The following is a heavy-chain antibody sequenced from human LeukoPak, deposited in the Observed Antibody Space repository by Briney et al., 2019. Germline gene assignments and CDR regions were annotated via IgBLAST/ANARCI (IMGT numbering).Heavy chain of an antibody. D-gene: IGHD3-3*01. V-gene: IGHV3-30*02. CDR3: ARRHTIFGVVTVNDFEF. CDR1: GFNFSSHG. Sequence: GGSLRLSCAASGFNFSSHGMQWVRQAPGKGLEWVAYIQYDGSSIYYVYSVKGRFTVYRDNSKNILFLQMKSLRAEDTAVYYCARRHTIFGVVTVNDFEFWGQGTLVTVSS. CDR2: IQYDGSSI. J-gene: IGHJ4*02.